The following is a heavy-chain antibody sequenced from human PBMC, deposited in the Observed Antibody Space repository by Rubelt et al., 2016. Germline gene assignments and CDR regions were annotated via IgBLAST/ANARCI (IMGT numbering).Heavy chain of an antibody. CDR3: AKDRMFYSSGPKVFDY. V-gene: IGHV3-23*01. CDR2: ISGSGGST. CDR1: GFTFSSYA. D-gene: IGHD6-19*01. J-gene: IGHJ4*02. Sequence: EVQLLESGGGLVQPGGSLRLSCAASGFTFSSYAMSWVRQAPGKGLEWVSAISGSGGSTYYADSVKGRFTISRDNSKNTLYLQMNSLRAEDTAVYYCAKDRMFYSSGPKVFDYWGQGTLVTVSS.